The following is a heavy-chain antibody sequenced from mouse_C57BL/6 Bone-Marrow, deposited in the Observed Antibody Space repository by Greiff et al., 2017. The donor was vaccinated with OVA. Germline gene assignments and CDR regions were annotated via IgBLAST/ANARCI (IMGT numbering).Heavy chain of an antibody. Sequence: VQLQQPGAELVKPGASVKVSCKASGYTFTSYWMHWVKQRPGQGLEWIGRIHPSDSDTNYNQTFKGKATLTVDKSSSTAYMQRSSLTAEDSAVYYCAMMITDYFDYWGQGTTLTVSS. CDR1: GYTFTSYW. D-gene: IGHD2-4*01. CDR2: IHPSDSDT. CDR3: AMMITDYFDY. V-gene: IGHV1-74*01. J-gene: IGHJ2*01.